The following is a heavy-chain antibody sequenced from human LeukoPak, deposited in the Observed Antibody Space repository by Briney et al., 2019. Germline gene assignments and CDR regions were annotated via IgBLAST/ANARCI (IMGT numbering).Heavy chain of an antibody. CDR3: AKDAGSVDWSGGYSDC. CDR2: IKRDGSET. D-gene: IGHD3-9*01. J-gene: IGHJ4*02. CDR1: GFTFSNHW. Sequence: GGSLRLSCAPSGFTFSNHWMSWVRQAPGKGLEWVANIKRDGSETHYVDSVKGRFTISRDNAKNSLYLQMNSLRAEDTALYYCAKDAGSVDWSGGYSDCWGQGTLVTVSS. V-gene: IGHV3-7*04.